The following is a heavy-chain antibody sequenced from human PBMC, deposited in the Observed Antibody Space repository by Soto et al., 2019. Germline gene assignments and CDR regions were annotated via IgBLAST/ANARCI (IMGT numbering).Heavy chain of an antibody. V-gene: IGHV1-8*02. Sequence: ASVKVSCKASGYDFAAYDINWVRQASGQGLEWMGWMNPINGASGSARRFQGRVSMTRNTATGTAYSELTSLRSDDTAVYYCGRGPSPRAPAGGTPYYYAMDVWGQGTTVTSP. D-gene: IGHD6-13*01. CDR1: GYDFAAYD. J-gene: IGHJ6*02. CDR3: GRGPSPRAPAGGTPYYYAMDV. CDR2: MNPINGAS.